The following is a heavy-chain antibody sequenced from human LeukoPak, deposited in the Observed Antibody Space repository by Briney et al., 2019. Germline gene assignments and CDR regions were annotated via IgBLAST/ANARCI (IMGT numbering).Heavy chain of an antibody. J-gene: IGHJ6*03. V-gene: IGHV4-59*01. CDR2: IYYSGST. D-gene: IGHD6-6*01. Sequence: KPSETLSLTCTVSGGSISSYYWSWIRQPPGKGLEWIGYIYYSGSTNYNPSLKSLFTISVDTSKNQFSLKLSSVTAADTAVYYCGRRYSSSVDYYYYMDVWGKGTTVTVSS. CDR3: GRRYSSSVDYYYYMDV. CDR1: GGSISSYY.